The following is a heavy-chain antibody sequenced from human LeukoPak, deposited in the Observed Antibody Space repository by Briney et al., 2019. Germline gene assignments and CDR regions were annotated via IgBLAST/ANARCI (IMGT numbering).Heavy chain of an antibody. V-gene: IGHV4-59*01. CDR1: GGSISSYY. D-gene: IGHD1-26*01. CDR2: MYYTGST. CDR3: ARDGCPTTKSGCVGNWFDP. J-gene: IGHJ5*02. Sequence: SETLSLTCTVSGGSISSYYCSWIRQPPGKGLEWIGYMYYTGSTNYNPSLKSRLTISVDTSKNQFSLRLSSVTAADTAVYYCARDGCPTTKSGCVGNWFDPWGQGTLVTVSS.